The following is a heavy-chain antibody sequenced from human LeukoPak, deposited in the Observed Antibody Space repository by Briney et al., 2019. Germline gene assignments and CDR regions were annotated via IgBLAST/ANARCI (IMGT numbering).Heavy chain of an antibody. V-gene: IGHV3-23*01. CDR2: ISGSGGNT. CDR3: AKDSGMVRGALRHFDY. CDR1: GFTFSSYA. Sequence: HPGGSLRLSCATSGFTFSSYAMSWVRQAPGKGLEWVSSISGSGGNTYYADSVKGRFTISRDNSKNSLYLQMNSLRTEDTALYYCAKDSGMVRGALRHFDYWGQGTLVTVSS. J-gene: IGHJ4*02. D-gene: IGHD3-10*01.